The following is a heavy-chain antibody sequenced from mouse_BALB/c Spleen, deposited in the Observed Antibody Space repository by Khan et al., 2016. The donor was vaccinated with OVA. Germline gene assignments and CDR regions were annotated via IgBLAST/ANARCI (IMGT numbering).Heavy chain of an antibody. D-gene: IGHD1-2*01. CDR1: GYTFTDYY. J-gene: IGHJ3*01. Sequence: QMQLQQSGAELARPGASVKLSCKASGYTFTDYYINWVKQRTGQGLEWIGEISPGSGDTYYNEKFKGKATLTADKSSTTAYMQLSSPTSEASAVYFCARRNYFGYTFAYWGQGTLVTVSA. V-gene: IGHV1-77*01. CDR3: ARRNYFGYTFAY. CDR2: ISPGSGDT.